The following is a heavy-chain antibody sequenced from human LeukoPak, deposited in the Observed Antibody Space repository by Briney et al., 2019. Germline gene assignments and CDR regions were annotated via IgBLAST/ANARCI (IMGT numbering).Heavy chain of an antibody. J-gene: IGHJ4*02. CDR2: ISGSGRST. CDR3: ARFRFLDFPHYFDQ. D-gene: IGHD3/OR15-3a*01. V-gene: IGHV3-23*01. Sequence: GRSLRLSCAASRITFSNYVMSWVRQVPGKGLEWVSAISGSGRSTYYADSVKGRFTISRDNSRNSLYLQMNSLRTEDTGVYFCARFRFLDFPHYFDQWGQGTLVTVSS. CDR1: RITFSNYV.